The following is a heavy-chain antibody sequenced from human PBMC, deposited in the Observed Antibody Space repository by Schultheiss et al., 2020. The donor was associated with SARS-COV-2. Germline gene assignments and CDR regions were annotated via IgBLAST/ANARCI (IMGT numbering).Heavy chain of an antibody. Sequence: SCAASGFTFSSYAMSWVRQAPGKGLEWVSGISGSGGSTYYADSVKGRFTISRDNSKNTLYLQMNSLRAEDTAVYYCARSNYYGSGSYENAFDIWGQGTMVTVSS. J-gene: IGHJ3*02. CDR2: ISGSGGST. CDR3: ARSNYYGSGSYENAFDI. D-gene: IGHD3-10*01. V-gene: IGHV3-23*01. CDR1: GFTFSSYA.